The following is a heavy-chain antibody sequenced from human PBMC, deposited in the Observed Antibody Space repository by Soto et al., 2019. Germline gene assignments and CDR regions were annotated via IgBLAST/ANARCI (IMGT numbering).Heavy chain of an antibody. Sequence: PSETLSLTCAISGDSVSSNSAAWNWIRQSPSRGLEWLGRTYYRSKWYNDYAVSVKSRITINPDTSKNQFSLQLNSVTPEDTAEYYCARGTLWFGETHNWFDPWGQGTLVTVSS. CDR3: ARGTLWFGETHNWFDP. V-gene: IGHV6-1*01. CDR2: TYYRSKWYN. J-gene: IGHJ5*02. CDR1: GDSVSSNSAA. D-gene: IGHD3-10*01.